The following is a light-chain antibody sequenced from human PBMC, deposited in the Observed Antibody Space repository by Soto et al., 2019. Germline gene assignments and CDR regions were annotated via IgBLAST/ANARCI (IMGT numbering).Light chain of an antibody. V-gene: IGLV1-47*01. CDR2: RND. J-gene: IGLJ3*02. CDR3: ASCVDSLRAWV. CDR1: SSNIESNY. Sequence: QSVLTQPPSASPTPGQRVTISCSGSSSNIESNYVYWYQQLPGSAHKLLIYRNDQRPSWVPDRLSGSKSGTLASLAISGLRSEDEADYYCASCVDSLRAWVFGGGTELTVL.